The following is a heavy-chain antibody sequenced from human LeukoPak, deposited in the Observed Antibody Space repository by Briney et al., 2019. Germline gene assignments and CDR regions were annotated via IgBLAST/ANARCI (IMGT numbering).Heavy chain of an antibody. D-gene: IGHD6-13*01. V-gene: IGHV4-59*12. CDR3: ARGTVAAAGTGVDY. Sequence: SETLSLTCTVSGGSINDYYWSWIRQPPGEGLEWIGNIYYSGTTSYNPSLESRVIISVDTSKNQFSLKLSSVTAADTAAYYCARGTVAAAGTGVDYWGQGTLVTVSS. J-gene: IGHJ4*02. CDR1: GGSINDYY. CDR2: IYYSGTT.